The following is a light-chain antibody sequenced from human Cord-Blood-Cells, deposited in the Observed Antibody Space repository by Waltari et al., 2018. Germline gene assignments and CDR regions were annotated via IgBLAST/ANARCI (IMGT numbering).Light chain of an antibody. CDR3: AAWDDSLSGPWV. Sequence: QSVLTQPPSASGTPRQRVTISCSGSSSNTGSNYVYWYQQLPGTAPKLPIYRNNQRPSGVPDRFSGSRSGTSASLAISGLRSEDEADYYCAAWDDSLSGPWVFGGGTKLTVL. V-gene: IGLV1-47*01. CDR1: SSNTGSNY. CDR2: RNN. J-gene: IGLJ3*02.